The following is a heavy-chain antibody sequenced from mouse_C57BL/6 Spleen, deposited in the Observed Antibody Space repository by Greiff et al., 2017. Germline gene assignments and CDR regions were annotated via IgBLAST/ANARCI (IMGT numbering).Heavy chain of an antibody. V-gene: IGHV1-18*01. CDR1: GYTFTDYN. J-gene: IGHJ3*01. D-gene: IGHD2-1*01. CDR2: INPNNGGT. CDR3: ARTGYYGNYRFAY. Sequence: VQLQQSGPELVKPGASVKIPCKASGYTFTDYNMDWVKQSHGKSLEWIGDINPNNGGTIYNQKFKGKATLTVDKSSSTAYMELRSLTSEDTAVYYCARTGYYGNYRFAYWGQGTLVTVSA.